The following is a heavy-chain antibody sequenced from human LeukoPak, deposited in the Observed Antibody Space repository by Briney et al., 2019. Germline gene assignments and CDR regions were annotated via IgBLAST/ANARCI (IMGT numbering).Heavy chain of an antibody. CDR1: GSSISSYY. J-gene: IGHJ4*02. Sequence: PSETLSLTCTVSGSSISSYYWSWIRQPPGKGLEWIGYIYYSGSTNYNPSLKSRVTISVDTSKNQFSLKLSSVTAADTAVYYCARHSALWFGESSFDYWGQGTLVTVSS. CDR3: ARHSALWFGESSFDY. V-gene: IGHV4-59*08. D-gene: IGHD3-10*01. CDR2: IYYSGST.